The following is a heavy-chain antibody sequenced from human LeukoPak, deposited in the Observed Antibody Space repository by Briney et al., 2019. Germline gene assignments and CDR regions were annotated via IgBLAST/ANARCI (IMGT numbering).Heavy chain of an antibody. CDR2: ISGSGGST. V-gene: IGHV3-23*01. D-gene: IGHD2-15*01. Sequence: GGSLRLSCAASGFIFSNYAMSWVRQPPGKGLEWVSAISGSGGSTFYADSVQGRVTIARDNSKNTLYLQLNSLRVEDTAVYYCARDKIVVVVSTTPPDIWGQGTMVTVSS. CDR3: ARDKIVVVVSTTPPDI. CDR1: GFIFSNYA. J-gene: IGHJ3*02.